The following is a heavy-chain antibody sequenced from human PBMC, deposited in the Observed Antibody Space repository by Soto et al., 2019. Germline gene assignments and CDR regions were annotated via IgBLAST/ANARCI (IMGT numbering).Heavy chain of an antibody. V-gene: IGHV3-23*01. Sequence: VQLLESGGGLVQPGGSLRLSCAASGFTFSSYAMSWVRQAPGKGLEWVSAISGSGGSTYYADSVKGRFTISRDNSKNTLYLQMNSLRAEDTAVYYCAKVVLRYFDWLPQFGYFDYWGHGTLVTVSS. CDR2: ISGSGGST. CDR1: GFTFSSYA. J-gene: IGHJ4*01. CDR3: AKVVLRYFDWLPQFGYFDY. D-gene: IGHD3-9*01.